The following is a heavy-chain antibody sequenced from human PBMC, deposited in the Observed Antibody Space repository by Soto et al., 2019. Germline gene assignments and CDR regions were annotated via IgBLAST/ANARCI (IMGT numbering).Heavy chain of an antibody. J-gene: IGHJ4*02. CDR3: ARDKITGLFDY. V-gene: IGHV4-31*03. CDR2: IYYSGNT. Sequence: TLSLTCTVSGGSISSGGYFWSWIRQHPGKGLEWIGFIYYSGNTYYNPSLKSRVTISVDTSKNQFSLKLSSVTAADTAVYYCARDKITGLFDYWGQGTLVTVSS. CDR1: GGSISSGGYF. D-gene: IGHD2-8*02.